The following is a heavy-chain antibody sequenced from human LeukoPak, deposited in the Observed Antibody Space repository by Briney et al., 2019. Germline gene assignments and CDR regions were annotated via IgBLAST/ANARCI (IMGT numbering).Heavy chain of an antibody. Sequence: GGSLRLSCAASGFTFSSYAMHWVRQAPGKGLEWVAVISYYGSNKYYADSVKGRFTLSRDNSKNTLYLQMNSLRAEDTAVYYCARDSIYCTNGVCYYMDVWGKGTTVTVSS. CDR2: ISYYGSNK. CDR1: GFTFSSYA. J-gene: IGHJ6*03. CDR3: ARDSIYCTNGVCYYMDV. D-gene: IGHD2-8*01. V-gene: IGHV3-30*04.